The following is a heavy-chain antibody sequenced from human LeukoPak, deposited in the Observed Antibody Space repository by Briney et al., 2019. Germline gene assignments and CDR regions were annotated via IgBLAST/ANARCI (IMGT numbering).Heavy chain of an antibody. Sequence: GGSLRLSCAASGFTFSSYAMSWVRQAPGKGLEWVSAISGSGGSTYYADSVKGRFTISRDNSKNTLYLQMNSLRAEDTAVYYCAKMGNYYDSSGYYGYWGQGTLVTVSS. CDR1: GFTFSSYA. J-gene: IGHJ4*02. CDR3: AKMGNYYDSSGYYGY. CDR2: ISGSGGST. V-gene: IGHV3-23*01. D-gene: IGHD3-22*01.